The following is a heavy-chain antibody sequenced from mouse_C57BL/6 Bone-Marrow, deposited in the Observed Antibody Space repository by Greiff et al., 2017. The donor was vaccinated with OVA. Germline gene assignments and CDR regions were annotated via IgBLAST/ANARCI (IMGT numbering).Heavy chain of an antibody. J-gene: IGHJ2*01. CDR3: ARSVHLLLRLDY. V-gene: IGHV1-69*01. D-gene: IGHD1-1*01. Sequence: QVQLQQPGAELVMPGASVKLSCKASGYTFTSYWMHWVKQRPGQGLEWIGEIDPSDSYTNYNQKFKGKSTLTVDKSSSTAYMQLSSLTSEDSAVYYCARSVHLLLRLDYWGQGTTLTVSS. CDR2: IDPSDSYT. CDR1: GYTFTSYW.